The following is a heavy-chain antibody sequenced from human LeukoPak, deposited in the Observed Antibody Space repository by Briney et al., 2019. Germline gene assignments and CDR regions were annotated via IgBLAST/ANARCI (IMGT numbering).Heavy chain of an antibody. CDR3: ARASSSWYPRYYYYMDV. CDR1: GGSISSYY. J-gene: IGHJ6*03. Sequence: SETLSLTCTVSGGSISSYYWSWIRQPPGKGLECIGYSYYSGSTNYNPSLKSRVTISVDTSKNQFSLKLSSVAAADTAVYYCARASSSWYPRYYYYMDVWGKGTTVTVSS. CDR2: SYYSGST. D-gene: IGHD6-13*01. V-gene: IGHV4-59*01.